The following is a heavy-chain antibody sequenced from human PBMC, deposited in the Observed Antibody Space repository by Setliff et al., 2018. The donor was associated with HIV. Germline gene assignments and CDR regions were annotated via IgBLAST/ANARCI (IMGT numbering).Heavy chain of an antibody. D-gene: IGHD4-17*01. CDR1: GGSITSDDYY. CDR2: MYYSGNT. J-gene: IGHJ4*02. V-gene: IGHV4-61*08. Sequence: PSETLSLTCTVSGGSITSDDYYWNWIRQPPGKGLEWIGYMYYSGNTNYNPSLKSRVTISVDTSKNQFSLKLTSVTAADTAMYYCASFFVTTVTNQDYWGQGTPVTVSS. CDR3: ASFFVTTVTNQDY.